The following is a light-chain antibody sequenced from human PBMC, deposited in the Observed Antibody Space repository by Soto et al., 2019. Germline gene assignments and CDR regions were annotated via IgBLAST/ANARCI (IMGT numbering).Light chain of an antibody. V-gene: IGKV1-39*01. CDR2: GAS. J-gene: IGKJ1*01. Sequence: DLQMTQSPSSLSASVGDRVTITCRASQSISTYLNWYQQKPGKAPKLLIYGASSLQSGVSSRFSGSGSGTDFTLTITSLQPEDFATYYCQQSFTTPWTFGQGTKVEIK. CDR1: QSISTY. CDR3: QQSFTTPWT.